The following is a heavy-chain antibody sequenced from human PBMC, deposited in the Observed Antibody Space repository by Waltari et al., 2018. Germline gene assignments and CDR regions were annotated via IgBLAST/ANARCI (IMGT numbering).Heavy chain of an antibody. Sequence: QVQLQQWGAGLLKPSETLSLTCAVYGGSFSGYHWSWIRPPPGKGREWIGDRHHSGSTNYNPSLKSRVTISLDPSKNQFSLKLSSVTAADTAVYYCARDVDYIWGSYRKGGWFDPWGQGPLVTVSS. CDR2: RHHSGST. CDR1: GGSFSGYH. J-gene: IGHJ5*02. D-gene: IGHD3-16*02. CDR3: ARDVDYIWGSYRKGGWFDP. V-gene: IGHV4-34*01.